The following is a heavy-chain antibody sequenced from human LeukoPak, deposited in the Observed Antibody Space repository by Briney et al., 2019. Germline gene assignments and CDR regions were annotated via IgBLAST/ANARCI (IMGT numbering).Heavy chain of an antibody. Sequence: SGTLSLTCAVSRGSISSGNWWSWVRQPPGKGLEWIGQIYHSGSTNYNPSLKSRVTISVEKSKNQFSLNLTSVTAADTAVYYCARGLLAAGTDYWGQGTLVTVSS. CDR2: IYHSGST. CDR3: ARGLLAAGTDY. D-gene: IGHD6-13*01. V-gene: IGHV4-4*02. J-gene: IGHJ4*02. CDR1: RGSISSGNW.